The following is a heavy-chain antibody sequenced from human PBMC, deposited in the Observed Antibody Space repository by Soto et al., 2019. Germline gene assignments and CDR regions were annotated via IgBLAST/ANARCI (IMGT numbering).Heavy chain of an antibody. D-gene: IGHD6-6*01. CDR2: ISGSGGST. J-gene: IGHJ6*02. CDR1: GFTFSSYA. CDR3: AKDRMSMRKNYYGMDV. Sequence: EVQVSESGGGLVQAGETLRLSCAASGFTFSSYAMSWVRQAPGKGLEWVSGISGSGGSTYYADSVKGRFTISRDNSKNTLYLQMNSLRAEDTAVYYCAKDRMSMRKNYYGMDVWGQGTTVTVSS. V-gene: IGHV3-23*01.